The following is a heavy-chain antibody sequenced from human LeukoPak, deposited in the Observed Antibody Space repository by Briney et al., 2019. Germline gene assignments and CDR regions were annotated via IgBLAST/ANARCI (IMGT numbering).Heavy chain of an antibody. CDR3: TRHPTPYDAFDS. D-gene: IGHD3-22*01. CDR1: GGSISSYF. Sequence: SETLSLSCTVSGGSISSYFLSWIRQSPGKGLEWIGYIYTSGSTNYNPSLRSRVTISLDTSMNQLSLRLSSVTAADSAVYYCTRHPTPYDAFDSWGQGTLVTVSS. CDR2: IYTSGST. V-gene: IGHV4-4*09. J-gene: IGHJ4*02.